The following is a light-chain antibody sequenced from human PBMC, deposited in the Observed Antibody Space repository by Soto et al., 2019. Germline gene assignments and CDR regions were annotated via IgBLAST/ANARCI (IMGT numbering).Light chain of an antibody. CDR3: AKWDDILNGWV. CDR2: TNN. V-gene: IGLV1-44*01. J-gene: IGLJ1*01. CDR1: SSNIGSNT. Sequence: QSVLTQPPSASGTPGQRVTISCSGGSSNIGSNTVNWYQQLPGTAPKLLIYTNNQRPSGVPDRFSGSKSGTSASLAISGVQSEDEADYYCAKWDDILNGWVCGTGTKVTVL.